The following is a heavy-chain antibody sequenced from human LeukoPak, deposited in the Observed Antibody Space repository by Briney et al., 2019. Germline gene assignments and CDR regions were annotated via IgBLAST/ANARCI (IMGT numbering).Heavy chain of an antibody. V-gene: IGHV4-4*07. CDR1: GGSISSYY. CDR3: ARTRTVTPAWWYFDL. Sequence: SETLSLTCTVSGGSISSYYWSWIQQPAGKGLEWIGRIYTSGSTKNNPSLKSRVTMSVDTSKNQFSLKLSSVTAADTAVFYCARTRTVTPAWWYFDLWGRGTLVTVSS. D-gene: IGHD4-17*01. CDR2: IYTSGST. J-gene: IGHJ2*01.